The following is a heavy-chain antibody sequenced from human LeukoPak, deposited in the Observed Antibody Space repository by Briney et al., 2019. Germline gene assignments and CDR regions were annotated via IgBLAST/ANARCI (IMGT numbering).Heavy chain of an antibody. CDR1: GGSISSYY. D-gene: IGHD1-26*01. CDR2: IYYSGST. CDR3: ARVSGSYYSY. J-gene: IGHJ4*02. V-gene: IGHV4-59*06. Sequence: PSETLSLTCTVSGGSISSYYWSWIRQPPGKGLEWIGYIYYSGSTYYNPSLRSRVTISVDTSKNQFSLKLSSVTAADTAVYYCARVSGSYYSYWGQGTLVTVSS.